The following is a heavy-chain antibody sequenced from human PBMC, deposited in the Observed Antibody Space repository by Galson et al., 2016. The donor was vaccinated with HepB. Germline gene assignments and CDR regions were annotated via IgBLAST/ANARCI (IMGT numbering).Heavy chain of an antibody. V-gene: IGHV3-23*01. CDR1: GLTFSTSA. CDR2: IGGSGSTT. CDR3: AKVKEATYGSWRGYSE. J-gene: IGHJ4*02. Sequence: SLRLSCATYGLTFSTSAMSWVRQAPGKGLEWVSGIGGSGSTTYYADSVKGRFTISRDNPKNTLYLQMNSLRAEDTAVYYCAKVKEATYGSWRGYSEWGQGTLVTVSS. D-gene: IGHD3-3*01.